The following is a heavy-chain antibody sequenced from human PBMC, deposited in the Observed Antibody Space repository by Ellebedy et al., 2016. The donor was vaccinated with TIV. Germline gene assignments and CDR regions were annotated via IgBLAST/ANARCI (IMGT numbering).Heavy chain of an antibody. Sequence: GKSLKISCAAPGFTFSSYWMSWVRQAPGKGLEWVANINQDGSEKYYVDSVKGRFTISRDNAKNSLYLQMNGLGADDTAVYYCVTDGSYGDYRSPTHAFEFWGQGTMVTVSS. D-gene: IGHD4-17*01. V-gene: IGHV3-7*01. CDR3: VTDGSYGDYRSPTHAFEF. CDR2: INQDGSEK. CDR1: GFTFSSYW. J-gene: IGHJ3*01.